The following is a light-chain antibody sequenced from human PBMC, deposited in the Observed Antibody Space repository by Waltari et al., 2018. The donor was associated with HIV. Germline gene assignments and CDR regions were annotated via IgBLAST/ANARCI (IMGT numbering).Light chain of an antibody. V-gene: IGKV4-1*01. Sequence: IVMTQFTESLALSLGERPGNNRKSSRNILHRSNNKNSLVWYQQKPGQSPKLLIYWASTRESGVPDRFSGSGSGTNFTLTISSLQAEDVAIYYCQQFYNSPVTFGGGTRVEIK. CDR3: QQFYNSPVT. CDR1: RNILHRSNNKNS. CDR2: WAS. J-gene: IGKJ4*01.